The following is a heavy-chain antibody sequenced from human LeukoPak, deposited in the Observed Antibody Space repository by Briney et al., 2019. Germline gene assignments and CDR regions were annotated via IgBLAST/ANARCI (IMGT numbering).Heavy chain of an antibody. D-gene: IGHD7-27*01. J-gene: IGHJ6*03. CDR1: GGSISSSSYD. CDR3: ARCRVNWVGLQYYYYMDV. V-gene: IGHV4-39*07. Sequence: ASETLSLTCTVSGGSISSSSYDWGWLRQPPGKGPESIGSISYSGSTSYNPSLKSRVTISVDTSKNQLSLKLSSVTAADTAVYYCARCRVNWVGLQYYYYMDVWGKGTTVTVSS. CDR2: ISYSGST.